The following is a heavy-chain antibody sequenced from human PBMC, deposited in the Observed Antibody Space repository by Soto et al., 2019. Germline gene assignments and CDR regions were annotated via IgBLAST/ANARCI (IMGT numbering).Heavy chain of an antibody. CDR2: IYWDDDK. J-gene: IGHJ4*02. Sequence: QITLKESGPTLVKPTQTLTLTCTFSGFSLSTSKVGVGWISQPPGKALEWLVFIYWDDDKRYSPSLKSRLTITKDTSKNQVVLTMTNMDPVDSATYYCARTKGSTVTYYFDYWGQGTLVTVSS. V-gene: IGHV2-5*02. D-gene: IGHD4-17*01. CDR3: ARTKGSTVTYYFDY. CDR1: GFSLSTSKVG.